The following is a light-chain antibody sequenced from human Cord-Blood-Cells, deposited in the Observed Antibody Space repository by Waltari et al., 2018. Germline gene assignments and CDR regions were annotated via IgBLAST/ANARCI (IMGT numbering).Light chain of an antibody. CDR1: SSDVGGYNY. CDR2: DVS. J-gene: IGLJ2*01. V-gene: IGLV2-11*01. Sequence: QSALTQPRPVSGSPGQSVTISCTGTSSDVGGYNYVSWYQQHPGKAPKLMIYDVSKRPSGVPDRFSGSTSGNTASLTISGLQAEDEADYYCCSYAGSYTKVFGGGTKLTVL. CDR3: CSYAGSYTKV.